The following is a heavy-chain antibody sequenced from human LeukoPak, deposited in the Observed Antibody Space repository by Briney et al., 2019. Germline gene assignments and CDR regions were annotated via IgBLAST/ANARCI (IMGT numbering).Heavy chain of an antibody. CDR1: GYTFTSYG. CDR3: ARDLSIDYYDSGSPHYYYGMDV. Sequence: ASVTVSCKASGYTFTSYGITWVRQAPGQGLEWMGWISAYNGNTKYAQKFQGRVTMTTDTSTSTTYMELRSLRSDDTAVYYCARDLSIDYYDSGSPHYYYGMDVWGKGTTVTVSS. CDR2: ISAYNGNT. J-gene: IGHJ6*04. D-gene: IGHD3-10*01. V-gene: IGHV1-18*04.